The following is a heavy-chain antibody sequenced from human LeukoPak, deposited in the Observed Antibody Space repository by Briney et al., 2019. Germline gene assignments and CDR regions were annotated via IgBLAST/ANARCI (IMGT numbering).Heavy chain of an antibody. J-gene: IGHJ3*02. V-gene: IGHV3-73*01. CDR2: IRSKANSYAT. D-gene: IGHD2-21*02. CDR1: GFTFSGSA. CDR3: TRGGSVVVTGDAFDI. Sequence: PGGSLKLSCAASGFTFSGSAMHWVRQASGKGLEWVGRIRSKANSYATAYAESVKGRFTISRDDSKNTAYLQMNSLKTEDTAVYYCTRGGSVVVTGDAFDIWGQGTMVTVSS.